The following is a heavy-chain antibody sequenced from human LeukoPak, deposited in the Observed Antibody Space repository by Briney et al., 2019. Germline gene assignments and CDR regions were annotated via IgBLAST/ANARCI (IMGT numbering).Heavy chain of an antibody. Sequence: SETLSLTCTVSGGSISSYYWSWIRQPPGKGLEWIGYIYTSGSTNYNPSLKSRVTISVDTSKNQFSLKLSSVTAADTAVYCCARAMTAIRPDAFDIWGQGTMVTVSS. D-gene: IGHD2-21*02. V-gene: IGHV4-4*09. CDR2: IYTSGST. CDR3: ARAMTAIRPDAFDI. J-gene: IGHJ3*02. CDR1: GGSISSYY.